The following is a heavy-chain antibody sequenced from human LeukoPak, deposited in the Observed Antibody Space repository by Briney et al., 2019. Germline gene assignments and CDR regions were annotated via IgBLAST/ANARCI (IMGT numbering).Heavy chain of an antibody. Sequence: GGSLRLSCAASGFTFSSYWMHWVRQAPGKGLEWVANIKQDGSEKYYVDSVKGRFTISRDNARNSLYVQMNSLRPEDTAVYYCARSHTETDFPLNDYGGQGTLVTVSS. CDR2: IKQDGSEK. V-gene: IGHV3-7*01. J-gene: IGHJ4*02. CDR1: GFTFSSYW. CDR3: ARSHTETDFPLNDY. D-gene: IGHD1-14*01.